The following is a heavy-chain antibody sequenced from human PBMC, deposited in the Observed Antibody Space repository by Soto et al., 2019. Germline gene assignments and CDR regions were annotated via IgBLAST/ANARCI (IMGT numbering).Heavy chain of an antibody. CDR3: ARGGGVGVAGSAAFDM. Sequence: QLHLVQSGAVVKKPGASVTVSCSASGYPVTAYYMHWVRQAPGRGLEWMGGINPATGAAKYTQTFPGRGNMAKEPSTSKVFMEPSGLTSEDTAVFYCARGGGVGVAGSAAFDMWGQGTLVTVSS. J-gene: IGHJ3*02. D-gene: IGHD3-3*01. CDR1: GYPVTAYY. V-gene: IGHV1-2*02. CDR2: INPATGAA.